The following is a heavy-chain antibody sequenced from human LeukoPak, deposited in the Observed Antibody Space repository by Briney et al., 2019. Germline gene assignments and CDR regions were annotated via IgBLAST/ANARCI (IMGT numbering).Heavy chain of an antibody. CDR2: ISSSGSTI. Sequence: GGSLRLACAASGFTFSDYYMSWIRQAPGKGLEWVSYISSSGSTIYYADSVKGRFTISRDNAKNSLYLQMNSLRAEDTAVYYCARDAGGYYDSSGYSFQFDFWGQGTLVTVSS. J-gene: IGHJ4*02. CDR1: GFTFSDYY. D-gene: IGHD3-22*01. CDR3: ARDAGGYYDSSGYSFQFDF. V-gene: IGHV3-11*01.